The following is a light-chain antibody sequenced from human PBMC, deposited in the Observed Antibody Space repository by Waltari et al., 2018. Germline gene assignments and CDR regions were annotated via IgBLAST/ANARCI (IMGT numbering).Light chain of an antibody. J-gene: IGLJ1*01. V-gene: IGLV2-14*01. CDR2: EVS. CDR1: SSDVGGYNY. CDR3: LSYTSSSTYV. Sequence: SALTQPASVSGSPGQSLTFSCTGTSSDVGGYNYVSWYQQHPGKFPKLMIYEVSNRPSGVSNRFSGSKSGNTASLTISGLQAEDEADYYCLSYTSSSTYVFGTGTKVTVL.